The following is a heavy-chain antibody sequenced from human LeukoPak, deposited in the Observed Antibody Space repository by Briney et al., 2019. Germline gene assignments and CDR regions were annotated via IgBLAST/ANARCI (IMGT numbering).Heavy chain of an antibody. CDR2: INHSGST. CDR3: ARGGTLQRGYSYGVRKIHFDY. CDR1: GGSFSGYY. Sequence: SETLSLTCAVYGGSFSGYYWSWIRQPPGKGLEWSGEINHSGSTNYNPSLKSRVTISVDTSKNQFSLKLSSVTAADTAVYYCARGGTLQRGYSYGVRKIHFDYWGQGTLVTVSS. D-gene: IGHD5-18*01. V-gene: IGHV4-34*01. J-gene: IGHJ4*02.